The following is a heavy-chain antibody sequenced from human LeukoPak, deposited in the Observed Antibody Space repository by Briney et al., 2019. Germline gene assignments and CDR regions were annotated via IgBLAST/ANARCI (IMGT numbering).Heavy chain of an antibody. Sequence: ASETLSLTCTVSGGSISSSSYYWGWICQPPGKGLEWIGSIYYSGSTYYNPSLKSRVAISVDTSKNQFSLKLSSVTAADTAVYYCARDRGYSSSYYYGMDVWGQGTTVTVSS. V-gene: IGHV4-39*07. D-gene: IGHD5-18*01. CDR1: GGSISSSSYY. J-gene: IGHJ6*02. CDR3: ARDRGYSSSYYYGMDV. CDR2: IYYSGST.